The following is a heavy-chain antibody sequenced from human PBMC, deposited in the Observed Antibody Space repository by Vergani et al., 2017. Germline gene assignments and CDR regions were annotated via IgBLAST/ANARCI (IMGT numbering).Heavy chain of an antibody. D-gene: IGHD3-9*01. V-gene: IGHV4-39*01. J-gene: IGHJ4*02. CDR2: IYHSGGA. CDR3: ARTESFILRYFHWAL. CDR1: GGSITSSRYY. Sequence: QLHLQESGPGLVKPSETLSLSCTVSGGSITSSRYYWGWIRQPPGKGLVLIGNIYHSGGAYYNPSLKGRVTISVDTSKNQFSLEVTSVTAADTAIYFCARTESFILRYFHWALWGQGTLVTVSS.